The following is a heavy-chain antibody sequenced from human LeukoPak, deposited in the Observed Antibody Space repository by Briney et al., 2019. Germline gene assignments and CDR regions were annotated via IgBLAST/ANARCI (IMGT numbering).Heavy chain of an antibody. D-gene: IGHD2-2*02. CDR3: ARGPFIVVVPAAISD. CDR1: GGSISSGDYY. CDR2: IYYSGST. J-gene: IGHJ4*02. Sequence: SETLSLTCTVSGGSISSGDYYWSWIRQPPGKGLEWIGYIYYSGSTYYNPSLKSRVTISVDTSKNQFSLKLSSVTAADTAVYYCARGPFIVVVPAAISDWGQGTLVTVSS. V-gene: IGHV4-30-4*01.